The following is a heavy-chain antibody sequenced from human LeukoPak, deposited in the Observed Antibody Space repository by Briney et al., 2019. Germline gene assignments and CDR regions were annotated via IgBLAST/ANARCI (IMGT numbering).Heavy chain of an antibody. CDR2: ISSRDGKT. V-gene: IGHV3-11*01. CDR1: GFTLGDYG. D-gene: IGHD6-19*01. Sequence: GGSLRLSCAASGFTLGDYGMSWVRQAPGKGLEWVSGISSRDGKTYYADSVKGRFTISRDNAKNSLYLQMNSLRAEDTAVYYCAREAVAGNDFDYWGQGTLVTVSS. CDR3: AREAVAGNDFDY. J-gene: IGHJ4*02.